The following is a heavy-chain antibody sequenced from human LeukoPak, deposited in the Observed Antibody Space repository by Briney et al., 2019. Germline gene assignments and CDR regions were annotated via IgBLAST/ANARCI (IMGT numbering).Heavy chain of an antibody. Sequence: PGGSLRLSCTASGFTFSGYSMNWLRQAPGKGLEWVSSFGTRSTSIYHAGSVKGRFAISRDNAKNSLYLEMNSLRAEDTAVYYCLRENHDSGWSFDYWGQGTLVTVSS. V-gene: IGHV3-21*06. CDR2: FGTRSTSI. D-gene: IGHD3-22*01. J-gene: IGHJ4*02. CDR3: LRENHDSGWSFDY. CDR1: GFTFSGYS.